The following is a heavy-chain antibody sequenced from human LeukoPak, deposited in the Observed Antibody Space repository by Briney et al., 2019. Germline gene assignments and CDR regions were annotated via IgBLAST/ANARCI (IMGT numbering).Heavy chain of an antibody. CDR3: VRFGSRWFLDY. J-gene: IGHJ4*02. V-gene: IGHV3-48*03. CDR2: ISSSSAI. Sequence: GGSLRLSCAASGFTFSSYEVNWVRQAPGKGLEWVSYISSSSAIYYADSVKGRFTISRDNAKTSLYLQMNSLRAEDTAVYYCVRFGSRWFLDYWGQGTLVTVSS. D-gene: IGHD6-13*01. CDR1: GFTFSSYE.